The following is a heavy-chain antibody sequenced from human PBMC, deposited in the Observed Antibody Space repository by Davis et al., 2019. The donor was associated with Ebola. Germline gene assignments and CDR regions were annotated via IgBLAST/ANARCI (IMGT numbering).Heavy chain of an antibody. CDR3: ARALMEAVAGLVYYYYYGMDV. J-gene: IGHJ6*04. D-gene: IGHD6-19*01. Sequence: SVKVSCKASGGTFSSYAISWVRQAPGQGLEWMGGIIPIFGTANYAQKFQGRVTITADESTSTAYMELSSLRSEDTAVYYCARALMEAVAGLVYYYYYGMDVWGKGTTVTVSS. V-gene: IGHV1-69*13. CDR1: GGTFSSYA. CDR2: IIPIFGTA.